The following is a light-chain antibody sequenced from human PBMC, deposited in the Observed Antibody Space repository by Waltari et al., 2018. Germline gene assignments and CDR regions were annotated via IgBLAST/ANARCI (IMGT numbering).Light chain of an antibody. CDR1: QAIGSD. Sequence: AIRMTQSPSSFSASTGDRVTINCRASQAIGSDLAWYRQKPGRVPKLLISAASTLQSVVPSRFTGSGSGTEFTLTINCLQSEDFATYYCQQYYDYPRTFGQGTKVEVK. CDR2: AAS. V-gene: IGKV1-8*01. CDR3: QQYYDYPRT. J-gene: IGKJ1*01.